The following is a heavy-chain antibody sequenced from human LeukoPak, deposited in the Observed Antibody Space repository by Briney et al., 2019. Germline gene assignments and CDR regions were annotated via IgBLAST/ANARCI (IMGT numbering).Heavy chain of an antibody. V-gene: IGHV1-18*01. CDR3: AGDMTDTAMVKIKSYYYMDV. D-gene: IGHD5-18*01. J-gene: IGHJ6*03. CDR2: ISAYNGNT. Sequence: ASVKVSCKASGYTFTSYGISWVRQAPGQGLEWMGWISAYNGNTNYAQKLQGRVTMTTDTSTSTVYMELRSLRSDDTAVYYCAGDMTDTAMVKIKSYYYMDVWGKGTTVTVSS. CDR1: GYTFTSYG.